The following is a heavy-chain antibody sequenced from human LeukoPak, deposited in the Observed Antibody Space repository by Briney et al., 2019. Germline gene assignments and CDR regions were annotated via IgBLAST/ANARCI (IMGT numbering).Heavy chain of an antibody. CDR3: ARVGFLEWLPDDYYYGMDV. Sequence: GGSLRLSCAASGFTFSSYSMNWVRQAPGKGLEWVSSISSSSSYIYYADSVKSRFTISRDNAKNSLYLQMNSLRAEDTAVYYCARVGFLEWLPDDYYYGMDVWGQGTTVTVSS. J-gene: IGHJ6*02. CDR2: ISSSSSYI. D-gene: IGHD3-3*01. CDR1: GFTFSSYS. V-gene: IGHV3-21*01.